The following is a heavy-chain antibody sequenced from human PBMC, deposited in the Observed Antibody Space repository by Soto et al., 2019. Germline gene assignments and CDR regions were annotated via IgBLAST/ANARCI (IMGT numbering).Heavy chain of an antibody. CDR1: GFTFSSYS. Sequence: GGSLRLSCAASGFTFSSYSMNWVRQAPGKGLEWVSSISSSSSYIYYADSVKGRFTISRDNAKNSLYLQMNSLRAEDTAVYYCARDRRYDFWSGYYNTGYYYGMDVWGQGTTVTVSS. CDR3: ARDRRYDFWSGYYNTGYYYGMDV. J-gene: IGHJ6*02. D-gene: IGHD3-3*01. CDR2: ISSSSSYI. V-gene: IGHV3-21*01.